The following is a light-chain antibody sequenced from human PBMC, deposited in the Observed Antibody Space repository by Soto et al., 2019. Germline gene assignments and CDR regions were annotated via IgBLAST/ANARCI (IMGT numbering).Light chain of an antibody. J-gene: IGKJ4*01. Sequence: EIVMTQSPATLSVSPGERATLSCRASQSVSNNLAWYQQRPGQAPRLLIYGASTRATGIPARFSASGSGTEYSLNISRVQNDDFGVYYVQQYNCWPPRANFGGGSTVEIK. CDR3: QQYNCWPPRAN. CDR1: QSVSNN. V-gene: IGKV3-15*01. CDR2: GAS.